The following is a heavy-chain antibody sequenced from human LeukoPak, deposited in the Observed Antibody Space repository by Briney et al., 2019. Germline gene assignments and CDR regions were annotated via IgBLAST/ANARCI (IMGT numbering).Heavy chain of an antibody. CDR2: ISGSGGST. Sequence: PGGSLRLSCAASGFTFSSYAMSWVRQAPGKGLEWVSAISGSGGSTYYADSVKGRFTISRDNSKNTLYLQMNSLRAEDTAVYYCAKDQGGSYYFSGFDAFDIWGQGTMVTVSS. CDR1: GFTFSSYA. CDR3: AKDQGGSYYFSGFDAFDI. D-gene: IGHD1-26*01. J-gene: IGHJ3*02. V-gene: IGHV3-23*01.